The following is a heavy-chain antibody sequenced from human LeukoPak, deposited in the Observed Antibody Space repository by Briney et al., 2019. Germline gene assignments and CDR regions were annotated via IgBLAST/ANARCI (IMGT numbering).Heavy chain of an antibody. V-gene: IGHV1-18*01. D-gene: IGHD1-26*01. CDR3: AREREHGRWLDP. Sequence: ASVTVSFKASGYTFTIYGISWVRQAPGQGLEWMGWISAYNGNTNYAQKLQGRVTMTTDTSTSTAYMELRSLRSDDTAVYYCAREREHGRWLDPWGQGTLVTVSS. J-gene: IGHJ5*02. CDR1: GYTFTIYG. CDR2: ISAYNGNT.